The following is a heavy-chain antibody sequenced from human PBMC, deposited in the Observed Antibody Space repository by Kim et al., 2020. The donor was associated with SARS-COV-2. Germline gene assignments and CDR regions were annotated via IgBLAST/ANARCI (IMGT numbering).Heavy chain of an antibody. V-gene: IGHV3-15*01. CDR3: TKTSGNFWGGPDY. J-gene: IGHJ4*02. CDR1: GFTFSNAW. CDR2: IKSKTDGGTT. D-gene: IGHD3-3*01. Sequence: LSLTCAASGFTFSNAWMSWVRQAPGKGLEWVGRIKSKTDGGTTDYAAPVKGRFTISRDDSRNTLYLQMNSLKTEDTAVYFCTKTSGNFWGGPDYWGQGTLVTVSS.